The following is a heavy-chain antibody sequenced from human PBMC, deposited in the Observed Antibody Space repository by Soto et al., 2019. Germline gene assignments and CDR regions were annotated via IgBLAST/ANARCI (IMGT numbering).Heavy chain of an antibody. D-gene: IGHD3-22*01. Sequence: EVQLLESGGGLVQPGGSLRLSCAASGFTFSSYAMSWVRQAPGKGLEWVSAISGSGGSTYYADSVKGRFTISRDNSKHTLYLQMNSLRAEDTAVDYCAKSQYYYDSSGSRLGWFDPWGQGTLVTVSS. CDR2: ISGSGGST. CDR3: AKSQYYYDSSGSRLGWFDP. CDR1: GFTFSSYA. V-gene: IGHV3-23*01. J-gene: IGHJ5*02.